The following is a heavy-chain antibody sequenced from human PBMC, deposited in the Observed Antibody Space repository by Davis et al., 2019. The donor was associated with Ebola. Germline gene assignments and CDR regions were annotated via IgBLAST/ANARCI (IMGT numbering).Heavy chain of an antibody. J-gene: IGHJ6*02. Sequence: AASVKVSCKASGGTFSSYAMHWVRQAPGQRLEWMGWINAGNGNTKYSQKFQGRVTITRDTSASTAYMELSSLRSEDTAVYYCARANTGYCSSTSCNYYYYYGMDVWGQGTTVTVSS. CDR2: INAGNGNT. CDR1: GGTFSSYA. V-gene: IGHV1-3*01. D-gene: IGHD2-2*01. CDR3: ARANTGYCSSTSCNYYYYYGMDV.